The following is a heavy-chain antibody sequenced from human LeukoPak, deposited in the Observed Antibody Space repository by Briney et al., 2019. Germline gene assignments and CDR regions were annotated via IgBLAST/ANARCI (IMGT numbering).Heavy chain of an antibody. V-gene: IGHV3-53*01. D-gene: IGHD3-22*01. CDR3: ARESSGYFDY. Sequence: GGSLRLSCAASGFTVSSNDMSWVRQAPGKGLEWVSIIYSGGSTDYADSVKGRFTISRDNSKNTLYLQMNSLRAEDTAVYYCARESSGYFDYWGQGTLVTVSS. J-gene: IGHJ4*02. CDR2: IYSGGST. CDR1: GFTVSSND.